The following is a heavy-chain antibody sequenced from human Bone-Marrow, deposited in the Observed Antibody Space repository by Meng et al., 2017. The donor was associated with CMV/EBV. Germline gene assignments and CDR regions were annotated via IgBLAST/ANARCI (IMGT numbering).Heavy chain of an antibody. D-gene: IGHD5-24*01. J-gene: IGHJ4*02. CDR1: GGTFSSYA. CDR3: ARVIDGYNDDPTWYFDY. CDR2: IIPIFGTA. V-gene: IGHV1-69*05. Sequence: SVKVSCKASGGTFSSYAISWVRQAPGQGLEWMGGIIPIFGTANYAQKFQGRVTITTDESTSTAYMELSSLRSEDTAVYYCARVIDGYNDDPTWYFDYWGQGTLVTVSS.